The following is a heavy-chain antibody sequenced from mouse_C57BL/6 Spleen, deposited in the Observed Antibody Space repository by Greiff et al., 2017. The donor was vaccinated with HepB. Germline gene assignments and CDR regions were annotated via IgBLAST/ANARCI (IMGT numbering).Heavy chain of an antibody. CDR1: GYTFTSYW. Sequence: QVQLQQPGAELVKPGASVKLSCKASGYTFTSYWMHWVKQRPGRGLEWIGRIDPNSGGTKYNEKFKSKATLTVDKPSSTAYMQLSSLTSEDSAVYYCARSSITTVVATEYYAMDYWGQGTSVTVSS. CDR2: IDPNSGGT. J-gene: IGHJ4*01. V-gene: IGHV1-72*01. D-gene: IGHD1-1*01. CDR3: ARSSITTVVATEYYAMDY.